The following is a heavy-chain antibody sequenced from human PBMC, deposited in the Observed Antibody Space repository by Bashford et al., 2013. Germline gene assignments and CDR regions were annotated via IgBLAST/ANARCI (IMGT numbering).Heavy chain of an antibody. V-gene: IGHV3-7*01. CDR3: ARGSGYYAYYFDF. CDR2: IRQDGSEK. J-gene: IGHJ4*02. D-gene: IGHD3-22*01. Sequence: VRQAPGKGLEWVANIRQDGSEKYYVDSVKGRFTISRDNAKNSLYLQMNSLRVEDTAVYYCARGSGYYAYYFDFWGQGTLVTVSS.